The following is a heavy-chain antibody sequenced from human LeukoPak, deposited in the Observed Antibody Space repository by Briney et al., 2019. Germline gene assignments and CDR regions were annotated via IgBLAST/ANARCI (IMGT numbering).Heavy chain of an antibody. CDR1: GFAFSNYG. Sequence: GGSLRLSCAASGFAFSNYGMHWVRQAPGKGPEWVAVISYDGTNKYYADSVKGRFTISRDNSKNTLYLQMNSLRAEDTAVYYCAREGGGNSGGAFDIWGQGTMVTVSS. CDR2: ISYDGTNK. CDR3: AREGGGNSGGAFDI. V-gene: IGHV3-30*03. J-gene: IGHJ3*02. D-gene: IGHD4-23*01.